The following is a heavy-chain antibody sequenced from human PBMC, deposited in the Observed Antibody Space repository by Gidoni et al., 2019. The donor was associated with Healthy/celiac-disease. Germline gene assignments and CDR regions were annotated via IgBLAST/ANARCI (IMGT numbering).Heavy chain of an antibody. J-gene: IGHJ5*02. D-gene: IGHD3-3*01. CDR1: GGSFRGYY. V-gene: IGHV4-34*01. CDR3: ARVARFSMWSGQGGGYWFDP. CDR2: INHSGST. Sequence: QVQLQQWGAGLLKPSETLSLPCAVYGGSFRGYYWSWSRPPPGKGLEWIGEINHSGSTNYNPSLKSRVTISVDTSKNQFSLKLSSVTAADTAVYYCARVARFSMWSGQGGGYWFDPWGQGTLVTVSS.